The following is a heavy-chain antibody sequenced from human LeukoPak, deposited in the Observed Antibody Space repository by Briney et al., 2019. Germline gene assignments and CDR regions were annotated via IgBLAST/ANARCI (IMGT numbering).Heavy chain of an antibody. Sequence: SETPSLTCTVSGGSISSYYWSWIRQPPGKGLEWIGYIYYSGSTNYNPSLKSRVTISVDTSKNQFSLKLSSVTAADTAVYYCARSELGPTSYFDYWGQGTLVTVSS. V-gene: IGHV4-59*01. CDR1: GGSISSYY. J-gene: IGHJ4*02. CDR3: ARSELGPTSYFDY. D-gene: IGHD7-27*01. CDR2: IYYSGST.